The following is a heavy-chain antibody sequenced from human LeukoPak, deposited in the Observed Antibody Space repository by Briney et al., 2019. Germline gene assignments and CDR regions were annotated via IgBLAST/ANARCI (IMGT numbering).Heavy chain of an antibody. CDR1: GGSISSYY. J-gene: IGHJ6*02. D-gene: IGHD6-19*01. V-gene: IGHV4-59*01. CDR3: ARLTGYSSGWYFHYYGMDV. CDR2: IYYSGST. Sequence: PSETLSLTCTVSGGSISSYYWSWIRQHPGKGLEWIGYIYYSGSTNYNPSLKSRVTISVDTSKNQFSLKLSSVTAADTAVYYCARLTGYSSGWYFHYYGMDVWGQGTTVTVSS.